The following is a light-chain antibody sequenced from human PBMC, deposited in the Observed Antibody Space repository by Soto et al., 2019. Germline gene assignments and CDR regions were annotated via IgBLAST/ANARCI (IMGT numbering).Light chain of an antibody. CDR2: EVS. CDR3: SSYTSSSVV. V-gene: IGLV2-14*03. J-gene: IGLJ2*01. CDR1: SSDVGAYDY. Sequence: QSVLTQPASVSGSPGQSITISCTGTSSDVGAYDYVSWYQQHPDKAPKLMIYEVSNRPSGVSNRFSGSKSVNTATLTISGLQTEDEADYYCSSYTSSSVVFGGGTKVTVL.